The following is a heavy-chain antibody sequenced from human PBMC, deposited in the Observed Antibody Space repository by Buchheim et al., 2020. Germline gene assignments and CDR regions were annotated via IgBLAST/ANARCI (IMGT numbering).Heavy chain of an antibody. J-gene: IGHJ4*02. Sequence: QVQLVESGGSVVQPGRSLRLSCAASGFTFSSYAMHWVRQAPGKGLEWVAVISYDGSNKYYADSVKGRFTISRDNSKNTLYLQMNSLRAEDTAVYYCARDTWEYYFDYWDQGTL. D-gene: IGHD1-26*01. CDR2: ISYDGSNK. V-gene: IGHV3-30*04. CDR1: GFTFSSYA. CDR3: ARDTWEYYFDY.